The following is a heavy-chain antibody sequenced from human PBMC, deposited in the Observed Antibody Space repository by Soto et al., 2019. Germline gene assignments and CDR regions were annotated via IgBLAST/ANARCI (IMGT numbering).Heavy chain of an antibody. Sequence: QVQLVESGGGVVQPGRSLRLSCAASGFTFSSNGMHWVRQAPGKGLEWVAVIWYDGSNKYYADSVKGRFTISRDNFKNTLYLQMDSLRAEDTAVYYCARWGNNKILDFWGQGTLVTVSS. J-gene: IGHJ4*02. CDR3: ARWGNNKILDF. CDR2: IWYDGSNK. D-gene: IGHD3-16*01. V-gene: IGHV3-33*01. CDR1: GFTFSSNG.